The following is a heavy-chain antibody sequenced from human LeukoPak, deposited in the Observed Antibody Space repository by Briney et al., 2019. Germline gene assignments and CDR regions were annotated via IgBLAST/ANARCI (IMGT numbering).Heavy chain of an antibody. J-gene: IGHJ6*03. Sequence: ASVKVSCKASGYTFTSYAMHWVRQAPGQRLEWMGWINAGNGNTKYSQEFQGGVTITRDTSASTAYMELSSLRSEDMAVYYCARDGYGDYHMDVWGKGTTVTVSS. CDR3: ARDGYGDYHMDV. V-gene: IGHV1-3*03. CDR1: GYTFTSYA. D-gene: IGHD4-17*01. CDR2: INAGNGNT.